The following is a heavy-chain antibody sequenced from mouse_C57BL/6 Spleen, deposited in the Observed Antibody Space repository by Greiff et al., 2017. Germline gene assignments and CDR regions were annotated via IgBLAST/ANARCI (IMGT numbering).Heavy chain of an antibody. CDR2: INPNNGGT. Sequence: VQLQQSGPELVKPGASVKISCKASGYTFTDYYMNWVKQSHGKSLEWIGDINPNNGGTSYNQKFKGKATLTVDKSSSTAYMELRSLTSEDSAVYYCARRIGLITTADYFDYWGQGTTLTVSS. D-gene: IGHD1-1*01. CDR1: GYTFTDYY. V-gene: IGHV1-26*01. CDR3: ARRIGLITTADYFDY. J-gene: IGHJ2*01.